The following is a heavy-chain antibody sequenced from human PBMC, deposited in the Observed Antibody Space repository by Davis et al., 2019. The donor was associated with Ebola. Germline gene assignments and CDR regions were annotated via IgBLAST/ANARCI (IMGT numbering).Heavy chain of an antibody. D-gene: IGHD6-19*01. Sequence: MPSETLFLTCAISGGSISSSNWWSWVRQPPGKGLEWIGEIYHSGSTNYNPSLKSRVTISVDKSKNQFSLKLSSVTAADTAVYYCARQWTLRDAFDIWGQGTMVTVSS. CDR2: IYHSGST. V-gene: IGHV4-4*02. CDR1: GGSISSSNW. J-gene: IGHJ3*02. CDR3: ARQWTLRDAFDI.